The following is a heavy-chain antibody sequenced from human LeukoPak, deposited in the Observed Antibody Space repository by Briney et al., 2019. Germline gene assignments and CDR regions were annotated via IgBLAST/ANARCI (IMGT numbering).Heavy chain of an antibody. V-gene: IGHV3-23*01. CDR3: ARVRKELELPLGY. J-gene: IGHJ4*02. D-gene: IGHD3-10*01. Sequence: GGSLRLSCAASGFTFSNSAMSWVRQAPGKGLEWVSTISGSGGSTYYADSVKGRFTISRDNSKSTLYLQINSLRVEDTAVYYCARVRKELELPLGYWGQGTLVTVSS. CDR2: ISGSGGST. CDR1: GFTFSNSA.